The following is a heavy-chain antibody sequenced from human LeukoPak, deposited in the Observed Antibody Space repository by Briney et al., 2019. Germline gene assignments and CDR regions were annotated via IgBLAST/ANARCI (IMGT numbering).Heavy chain of an antibody. J-gene: IGHJ5*02. Sequence: GGSLRLSCAASGFIFSNYAMSWARQAPGKGLEWVSVSGSGYSTYYADSVKGRFTVSRDNSKNTLYLQMNSLRAEDTAVYYCAKKITEAGHNWFDPWGQGTLVTVSS. CDR3: AKKITEAGHNWFDP. D-gene: IGHD6-13*01. CDR2: SGSGYST. CDR1: GFIFSNYA. V-gene: IGHV3-23*01.